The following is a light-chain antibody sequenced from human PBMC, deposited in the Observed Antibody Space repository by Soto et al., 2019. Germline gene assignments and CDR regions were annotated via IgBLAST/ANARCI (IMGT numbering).Light chain of an antibody. J-gene: IGKJ5*01. CDR1: QSVSSSY. CDR3: QQYHNWPIT. CDR2: GAS. V-gene: IGKV3-15*01. Sequence: EIVLTQSPGTLSLSPGERGTLSCRARQSVSSSYLAWYQQKPGQAPRLLMYGASTGATGFPARFSGSGSGTDFTLTISSLQSEDFAVYYCQQYHNWPITFGQGTRLEIK.